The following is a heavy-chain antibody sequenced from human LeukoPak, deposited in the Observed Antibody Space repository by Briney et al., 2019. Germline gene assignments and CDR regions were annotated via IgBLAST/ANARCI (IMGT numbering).Heavy chain of an antibody. CDR2: MNPNSGNT. CDR3: ARSPVYYDSSGLTHLNWFDP. J-gene: IGHJ5*02. Sequence: GASVKVSCKASGYTFTSYDINWVRQATGQGLEWMGWMNPNSGNTGYAQKFQGRVTITRNTSISTAYMELSSLRSEDTAVYYCARSPVYYDSSGLTHLNWFDPWGQGTLVTVSS. V-gene: IGHV1-8*03. CDR1: GYTFTSYD. D-gene: IGHD3-22*01.